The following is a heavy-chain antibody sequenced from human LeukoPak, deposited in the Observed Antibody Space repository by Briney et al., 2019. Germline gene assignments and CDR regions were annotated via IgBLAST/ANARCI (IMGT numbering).Heavy chain of an antibody. CDR2: ISTMSNYI. V-gene: IGHV3-21*03. CDR1: GFTFSSYA. Sequence: GGSLRLSCSASGFTFSSYAMSWVRQAPGKGLEWVSSISTMSNYIFYGDSVKGRFTVSRDNAKKSLYLQMNSLRAEDTAVYYCANLNLIPGEDYFDYWGQGTLVSVSS. J-gene: IGHJ4*02. D-gene: IGHD2-21*01. CDR3: ANLNLIPGEDYFDY.